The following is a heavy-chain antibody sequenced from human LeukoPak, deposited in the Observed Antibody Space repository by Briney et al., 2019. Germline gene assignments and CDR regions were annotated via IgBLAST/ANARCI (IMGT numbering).Heavy chain of an antibody. D-gene: IGHD2-21*01. CDR3: ASPNAYCGGDCYGY. CDR2: IYYNGDT. Sequence: SETLSLTCTVSGGSINGYYWSWIRQPPGMRLEYIGYIYYNGDTNHNPSLKSRVTISVDTSKNQFSLKLSSVTAADTAVYYCASPNAYCGGDCYGYWGQGTLVTVSS. CDR1: GGSINGYY. V-gene: IGHV4-59*01. J-gene: IGHJ4*02.